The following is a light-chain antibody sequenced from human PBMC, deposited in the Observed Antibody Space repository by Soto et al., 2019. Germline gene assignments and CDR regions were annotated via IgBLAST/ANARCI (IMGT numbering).Light chain of an antibody. V-gene: IGKV3-20*01. CDR1: QSVSSN. CDR2: ATS. Sequence: EIVMTQSPATLSVSPGERATLSCRASQSVSSNLAWYQQKPGQAPRLLIYATSSRATGIPDRFSGSGSQTDFTLTISRLEPEDFAVYYCQQYGTSPRTFGQGTKVDI. CDR3: QQYGTSPRT. J-gene: IGKJ1*01.